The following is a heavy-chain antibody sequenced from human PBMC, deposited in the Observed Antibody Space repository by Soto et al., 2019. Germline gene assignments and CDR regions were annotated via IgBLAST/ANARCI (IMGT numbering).Heavy chain of an antibody. CDR3: AKDGLGDAFDI. J-gene: IGHJ3*02. D-gene: IGHD7-27*01. CDR1: GFTFSSYG. Sequence: LRLSCAASGFTFSSYGMHWVRQAPGKGLEWVAVISYDGSNKYYADSVKGRFTISRDNSKNTLYLQMNSLRAEDTAVYYCAKDGLGDAFDIWGQGTMVTVSS. V-gene: IGHV3-30*18. CDR2: ISYDGSNK.